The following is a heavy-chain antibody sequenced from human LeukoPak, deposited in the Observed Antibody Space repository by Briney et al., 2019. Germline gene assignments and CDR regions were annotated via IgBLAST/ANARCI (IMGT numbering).Heavy chain of an antibody. Sequence: SETLSLTCTVSGGSISSSSYYWGWIRQPPGKGLEWIGSIYYSGSTNYNPSLKSRVTISVDTSKNQFSLKLSSVTAADTAVYYCARGTYYSGSYYVDIWGQGTLVTVSS. V-gene: IGHV4-39*07. CDR2: IYYSGST. CDR1: GGSISSSSYY. CDR3: ARGTYYSGSYYVDI. D-gene: IGHD1-26*01. J-gene: IGHJ4*02.